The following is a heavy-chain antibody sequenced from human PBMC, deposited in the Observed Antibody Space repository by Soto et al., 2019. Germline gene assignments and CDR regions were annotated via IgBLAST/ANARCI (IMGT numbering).Heavy chain of an antibody. Sequence: ASVKVSCKASGYTFTSYDINWVRQATGQGLEWMGWMNPNSGNTGYAQKFQGRVTMTRNTSISTAYMELSSLRSEGTAVYYCARGAGHYDILTGDFDEWGKGTLVTVDS. D-gene: IGHD3-9*01. CDR1: GYTFTSYD. V-gene: IGHV1-8*01. J-gene: IGHJ4*02. CDR3: ARGAGHYDILTGDFDE. CDR2: MNPNSGNT.